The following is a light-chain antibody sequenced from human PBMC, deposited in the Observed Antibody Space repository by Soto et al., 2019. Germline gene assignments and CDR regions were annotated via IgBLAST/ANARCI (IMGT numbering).Light chain of an antibody. CDR2: ADS. J-gene: IGLJ1*01. CDR1: NIGSKS. Sequence: SYELTQPPSVSVAPGQTARITCGGNNIGSKSVHWYQQKPGQAPVLVVYADSDRKSRIPERFAGAHFGNRDTVTISRVEAGDNAGYYCQVCKSSSDHDGFGKGTKGTVL. V-gene: IGLV3-21*02. CDR3: QVCKSSSDHDG.